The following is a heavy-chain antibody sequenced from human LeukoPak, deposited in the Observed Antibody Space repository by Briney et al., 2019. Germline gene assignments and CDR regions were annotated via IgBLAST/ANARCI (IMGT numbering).Heavy chain of an antibody. Sequence: ASVKVSCKASGYSFTAYYIHWVRQAPGQGLEWMGWINPNSGGTNYAQKFQGRVTMTRDTSISTAYMELSRLRSDDTAVYYCARDGIAVAGRVWFDPWGQGTLVTVSS. V-gene: IGHV1-2*02. CDR1: GYSFTAYY. J-gene: IGHJ5*02. D-gene: IGHD6-19*01. CDR3: ARDGIAVAGRVWFDP. CDR2: INPNSGGT.